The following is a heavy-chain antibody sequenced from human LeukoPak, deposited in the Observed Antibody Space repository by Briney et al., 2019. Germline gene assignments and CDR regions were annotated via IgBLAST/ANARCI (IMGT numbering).Heavy chain of an antibody. D-gene: IGHD4-17*01. Sequence: GRSLRLSCAASGFTFSSYGMHWVRQAPGKGLEWVAVIWYDGSNKYYADSVKGRFTISRDNSKNTLYLQINSLRAEDTAVYYCAREVEYGDYGFDYWGQGTLVTVSS. CDR1: GFTFSSYG. J-gene: IGHJ4*02. CDR2: IWYDGSNK. V-gene: IGHV3-33*01. CDR3: AREVEYGDYGFDY.